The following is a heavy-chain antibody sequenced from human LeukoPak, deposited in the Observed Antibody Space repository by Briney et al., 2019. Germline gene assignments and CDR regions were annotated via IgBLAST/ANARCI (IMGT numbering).Heavy chain of an antibody. J-gene: IGHJ4*02. V-gene: IGHV3-23*01. CDR3: ARGGSWGYFDY. CDR2: ISGTGGST. CDR1: GLTFSSYA. D-gene: IGHD1-26*01. Sequence: GGSLRLSCAASGLTFSSYAMSWVRQAPGKGLEWVSAISGTGGSTYYADSVNGRFTISRDNSKNTLFLQMNSLRTEDTAIYHCARGGSWGYFDYWGQGTLVTVSS.